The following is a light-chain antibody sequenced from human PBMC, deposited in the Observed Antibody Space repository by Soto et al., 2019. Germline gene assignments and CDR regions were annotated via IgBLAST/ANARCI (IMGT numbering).Light chain of an antibody. Sequence: QSALTQPRSVSGSPGQSVTISCTGTGNDVGAYNYVSWYQQHPGRPPKLLIYGVVRWPSGVPDRFSGSKSGNRASLTISGLQAEDEADYFCCSYAGGYTYLFGTGTKLTVL. J-gene: IGLJ1*01. CDR3: CSYAGGYTYL. CDR2: GVV. V-gene: IGLV2-11*01. CDR1: GNDVGAYNY.